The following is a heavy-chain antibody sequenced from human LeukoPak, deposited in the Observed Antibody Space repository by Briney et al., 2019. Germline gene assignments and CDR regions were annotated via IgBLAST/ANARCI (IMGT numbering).Heavy chain of an antibody. Sequence: SETLSLTCTVSGGSISSSSYYWGWIRQPPGKGLEWIGSIYYSGSTYYNPSLKSRVTISVDTSKNQFSLKLSSVTAADTAVYYCASQGDYYDSSGIDYWGQGTLVTVSS. J-gene: IGHJ4*02. CDR3: ASQGDYYDSSGIDY. V-gene: IGHV4-39*01. CDR1: GGSISSSSYY. CDR2: IYYSGST. D-gene: IGHD3-22*01.